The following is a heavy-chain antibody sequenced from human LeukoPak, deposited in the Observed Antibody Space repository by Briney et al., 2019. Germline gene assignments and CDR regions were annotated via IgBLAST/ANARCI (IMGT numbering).Heavy chain of an antibody. CDR1: GGSFSGYY. CDR2: INHSGST. D-gene: IGHD1-26*01. V-gene: IGHV4-34*01. J-gene: IGHJ4*02. CDR3: ARSLVVGATTYYFGY. Sequence: PSETLSLTCAVYGGSFSGYYWSWIRQPPGKGLEWIGEINHSGSTNYNPSLKSRVTISVDTSKNQFSLKLSSVTAADTAVYYCARSLVVGATTYYFGYWGQGTLVTVSS.